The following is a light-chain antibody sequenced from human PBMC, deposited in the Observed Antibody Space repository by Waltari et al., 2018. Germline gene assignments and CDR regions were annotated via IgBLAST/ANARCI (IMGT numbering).Light chain of an antibody. CDR2: AAS. V-gene: IGKV3-15*01. J-gene: IGKJ1*01. CDR3: HQYNDWPWT. Sequence: EIVMTQSPVTLSVSPGERATLSCRASQSVRSKLVWYQQKPGQAPRPLIYAASSRDTGIPARFSGSGSGTEFSLTISSLQSEDSAVYYCHQYNDWPWTVGQGTRVEIK. CDR1: QSVRSK.